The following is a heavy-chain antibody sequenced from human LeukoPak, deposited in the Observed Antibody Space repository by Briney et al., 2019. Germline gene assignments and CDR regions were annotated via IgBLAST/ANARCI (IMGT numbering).Heavy chain of an antibody. D-gene: IGHD2-2*01. V-gene: IGHV4-30-2*01. Sequence: PSETLSLTCTVSGGSISNGGYYWSWIRQPPGKGLEWIGYIYHSGSTYYNPSLKSRVTISVDRSKNQFSLKLSSVTAADTAVYYCARVPGRGYCSSTSCYHYYYMDVWGKGTTVTVSS. CDR1: GGSISNGGYY. CDR3: ARVPGRGYCSSTSCYHYYYMDV. J-gene: IGHJ6*03. CDR2: IYHSGST.